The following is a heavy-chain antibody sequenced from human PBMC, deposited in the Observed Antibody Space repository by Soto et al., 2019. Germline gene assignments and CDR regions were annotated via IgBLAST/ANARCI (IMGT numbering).Heavy chain of an antibody. J-gene: IGHJ4*02. CDR3: ARRLYGDYDY. CDR1: GYSFTTSG. V-gene: IGHV1-18*01. CDR2: ISTYNGNT. Sequence: QAQLVQSVAEVKEPGASVKVSCKASGYSFTTSGITWVRQAPGQGLEWMGWISTYNGNTNYAQKLQDRVTLTTDTSTSTAAMGLRSLRSDDTAVYYCARRLYGDYDYWGQGTLVTVSS. D-gene: IGHD4-17*01.